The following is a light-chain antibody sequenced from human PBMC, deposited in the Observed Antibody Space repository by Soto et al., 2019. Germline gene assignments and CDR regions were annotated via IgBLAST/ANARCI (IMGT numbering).Light chain of an antibody. Sequence: QSALPQPHSASGSPGQSVTVSCTGASTYTDGSYYVSWYQQHPSKAPKLIIYEVSKRPSGVPDRFSGYKSGRTASLTISGLQGDDEADYFCTSYTSKNTLVFGTGTKVTVL. J-gene: IGLJ1*01. CDR1: STYTDGSYY. CDR3: TSYTSKNTLV. CDR2: EVS. V-gene: IGLV2-8*01.